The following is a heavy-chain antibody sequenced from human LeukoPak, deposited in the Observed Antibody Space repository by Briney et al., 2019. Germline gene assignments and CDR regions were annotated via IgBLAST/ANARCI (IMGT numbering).Heavy chain of an antibody. CDR2: VAQSGIT. D-gene: IGHD2-15*01. Sequence: SETLSLTCAVSGDSISSTNWWSWVRQPPGKGLEWIGEVAQSGITNYNPSLKSRVSMSIEKPKNQFSLKLNSVTAADTAVYYCAREGRPYCAGDFWGQGTLVTVSS. J-gene: IGHJ4*02. V-gene: IGHV4-4*02. CDR1: GDSISSTNW. CDR3: AREGRPYCAGDF.